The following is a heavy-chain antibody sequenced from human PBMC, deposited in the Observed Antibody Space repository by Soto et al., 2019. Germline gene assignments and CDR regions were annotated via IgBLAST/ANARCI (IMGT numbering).Heavy chain of an antibody. V-gene: IGHV3-30*03. CDR1: GFTFGNYD. Sequence: VRSLRLSCAASGFTFGNYDIHCGRQAPGKGLEWVAIISYDGTNKYYADSVKGRFTISRDNSKNTLYLQMNSLRTEDTALYYCLRDKGITVQKHYFDYWGQGTLVTVS. CDR3: LRDKGITVQKHYFDY. CDR2: ISYDGTNK. D-gene: IGHD6-19*01. J-gene: IGHJ4*02.